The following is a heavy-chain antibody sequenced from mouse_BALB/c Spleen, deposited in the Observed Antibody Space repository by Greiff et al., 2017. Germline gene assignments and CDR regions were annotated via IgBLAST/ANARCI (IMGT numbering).Heavy chain of an antibody. Sequence: QVQLQQPGAELVKPGTSVKLSCKASGYNFTSYWINWVKLRPGQGLEWIGDIYPGSGSTNYNEKFKSKATLTVDTSSSTAYMQLSSLASEDSALYYCARGAGYDRAWFAYWGQGTLVTVSA. V-gene: IGHV1-55*01. J-gene: IGHJ3*01. CDR1: GYNFTSYW. CDR3: ARGAGYDRAWFAY. D-gene: IGHD2-2*01. CDR2: IYPGSGST.